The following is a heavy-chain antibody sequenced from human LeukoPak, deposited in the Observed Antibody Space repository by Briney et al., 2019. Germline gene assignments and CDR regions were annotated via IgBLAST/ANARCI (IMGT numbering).Heavy chain of an antibody. CDR1: GFTFDDYA. Sequence: GGSLRLSCAASGFTFDDYAMHWVRQAPGKGLKWVSGISWNSGSIGYADSVKGRFTISRDNAKNSLYLQMNSLRAEDTALYYCAKDYTLAYSSSWYYFDYWGQGTLVTVSS. D-gene: IGHD6-13*01. CDR2: ISWNSGSI. CDR3: AKDYTLAYSSSWYYFDY. V-gene: IGHV3-9*01. J-gene: IGHJ4*02.